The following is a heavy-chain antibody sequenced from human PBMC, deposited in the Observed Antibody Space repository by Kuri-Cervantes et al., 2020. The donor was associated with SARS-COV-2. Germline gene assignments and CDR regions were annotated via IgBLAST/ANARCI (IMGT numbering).Heavy chain of an antibody. Sequence: ESLKISCAASAFTFSSYSMNWVRQAPGKGLEWVSYISSSSSTIYYADSVKGRFTISRDNAKNSLYLQMNSLRDEDTAVYYCARGSEAGYYYFDYWGQGTLVSVSS. D-gene: IGHD3-9*01. V-gene: IGHV3-48*02. CDR1: AFTFSSYS. CDR3: ARGSEAGYYYFDY. CDR2: ISSSSSTI. J-gene: IGHJ4*02.